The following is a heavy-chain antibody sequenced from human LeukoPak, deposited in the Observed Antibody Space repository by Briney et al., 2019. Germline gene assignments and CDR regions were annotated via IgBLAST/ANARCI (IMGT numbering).Heavy chain of an antibody. Sequence: GGSLRLSCAASGFTFSSYCMNWVRQAPGKGLEWVSSISSSSSYIYYADSVKGRFTISRDNAKNSLYLQMNSLRAEDTAVYYCARDDPYYDILTGYVYWGQGTLVTVSS. J-gene: IGHJ4*02. D-gene: IGHD3-9*01. CDR3: ARDDPYYDILTGYVY. V-gene: IGHV3-21*01. CDR2: ISSSSSYI. CDR1: GFTFSSYC.